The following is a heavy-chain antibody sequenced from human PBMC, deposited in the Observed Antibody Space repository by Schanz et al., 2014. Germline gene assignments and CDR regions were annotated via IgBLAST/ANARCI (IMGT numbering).Heavy chain of an antibody. J-gene: IGHJ4*02. CDR2: VHSSGST. CDR3: ARPNSASYRIYYFDY. CDR1: GGSIRGYY. V-gene: IGHV4-59*08. Sequence: QVQLQESGPGLVKPSETLSLTCTVSGGSIRGYYCSWIRQPPGKGLEWIGYVHSSGSTNYNPSLKIRVPMAVDKSKNKFPLRLSSVTAADTAVYYCARPNSASYRIYYFDYWGQGTLVTVSS. D-gene: IGHD1-26*01.